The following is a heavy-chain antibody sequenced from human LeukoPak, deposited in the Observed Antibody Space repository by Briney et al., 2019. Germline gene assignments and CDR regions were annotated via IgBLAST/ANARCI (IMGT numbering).Heavy chain of an antibody. CDR1: GFTFSSYA. V-gene: IGHV3-23*01. CDR2: ISGSGGST. CDR3: ATSHGATDYYYYDGMDV. D-gene: IGHD1-26*01. J-gene: IGHJ6*02. Sequence: GGSLRLSCAASGFTFSSYAMSWVRQAPGKGLEWVSAISGSGGSTYYADSVKGRFTISRDNSKNTLYLQMNSLRAEDTAVYYCATSHGATDYYYYDGMDVWGQGTTVTVSS.